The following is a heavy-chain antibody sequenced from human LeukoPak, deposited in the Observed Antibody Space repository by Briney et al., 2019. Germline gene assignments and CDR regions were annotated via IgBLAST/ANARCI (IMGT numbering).Heavy chain of an antibody. Sequence: PGGSLRLSCAASGFTISSYWMHWVRQAPGKGLVWVSRISSDGTSTSYADSVKGRFTISRDNAKNTLYLQMNSLRAEDTAVYYCAGGYRYFHHWGQGTLVTVSS. V-gene: IGHV3-74*01. D-gene: IGHD1-1*01. CDR1: GFTISSYW. CDR3: AGGYRYFHH. CDR2: ISSDGTST. J-gene: IGHJ1*01.